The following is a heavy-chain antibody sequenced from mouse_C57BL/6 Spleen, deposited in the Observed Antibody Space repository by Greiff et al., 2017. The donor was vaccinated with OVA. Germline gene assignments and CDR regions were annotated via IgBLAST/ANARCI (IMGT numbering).Heavy chain of an antibody. Sequence: EVKLMESGGGLVQPGGSLKLSCAASGFTFSDYYMYWVSQTPEKRLEWVAYISNGGGSTYYPDTVKGRFTISRDNAKNTLYLQMSRLKSEDTAMYYCASRGDSSGYWFAYWGQGTLVTVSA. CDR3: ASRGDSSGYWFAY. J-gene: IGHJ3*01. CDR2: ISNGGGST. D-gene: IGHD3-2*02. CDR1: GFTFSDYY. V-gene: IGHV5-12*01.